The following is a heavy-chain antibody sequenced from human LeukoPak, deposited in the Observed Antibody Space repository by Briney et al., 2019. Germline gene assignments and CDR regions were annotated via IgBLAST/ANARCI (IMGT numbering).Heavy chain of an antibody. CDR2: IIPILGIA. Sequence: SVKVSCKASGGTFSSYTISWVRQAPGQGLEWMGRIIPILGIANYAQKFQGRVTITADKSTSTAYMELSSLRSEDTAVYYCAGDPAFGVALNWFDPWGQGTLVTVSS. D-gene: IGHD3-3*01. CDR3: AGDPAFGVALNWFDP. V-gene: IGHV1-69*04. CDR1: GGTFSSYT. J-gene: IGHJ5*02.